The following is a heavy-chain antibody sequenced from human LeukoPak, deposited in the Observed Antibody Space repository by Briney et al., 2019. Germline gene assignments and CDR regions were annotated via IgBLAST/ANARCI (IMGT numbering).Heavy chain of an antibody. V-gene: IGHV3-20*04. J-gene: IGHJ4*02. CDR2: INWNGGRT. CDR3: ARARGYSVYDSMDY. CDR1: GFTYDDYG. D-gene: IGHD5/OR15-5a*01. Sequence: GGSLRLSCVASGFTYDDYGMSWVRQAPGKGLEWVSGINWNGGRTGYADSVKGRFTISRDNAKNSLYLQLSSLRAEDTALYYCARARGYSVYDSMDYWGQGTLVIVSS.